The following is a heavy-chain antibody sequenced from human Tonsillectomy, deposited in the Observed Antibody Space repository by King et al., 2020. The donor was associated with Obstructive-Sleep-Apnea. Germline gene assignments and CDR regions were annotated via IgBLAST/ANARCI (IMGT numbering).Heavy chain of an antibody. CDR2: FYYSVTT. Sequence: VQLQESGPGLVKPSETLSLTCTVSGDSISRYYWSCIRQPPGKCLEWIGTFYYSVTTTSNPALKSRVSISVDTSKNPLSLKLNSVTAADTAVNYCARDRGTYEGMDVWGQGTTVTVSS. CDR1: GDSISRYY. J-gene: IGHJ6*02. V-gene: IGHV4-59*01. CDR3: ARDRGTYEGMDV.